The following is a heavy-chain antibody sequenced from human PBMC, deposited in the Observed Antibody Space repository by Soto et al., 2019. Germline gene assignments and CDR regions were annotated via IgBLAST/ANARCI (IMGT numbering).Heavy chain of an antibody. Sequence: QVQLIQFGAEVKKPGASVKVSCRASGYTFTKFHIHWVRQAPGQGLEWMGMIDPSGGVTRDAQRFQGRITMTSETSTSSVYMELRGLTSGDTAVYLCGRDVIGHDNYETIGYFFDHWGPGTLVTVSS. CDR1: GYTFTKFH. J-gene: IGHJ4*02. CDR2: IDPSGGVT. D-gene: IGHD3-16*01. CDR3: GRDVIGHDNYETIGYFFDH. V-gene: IGHV1-46*01.